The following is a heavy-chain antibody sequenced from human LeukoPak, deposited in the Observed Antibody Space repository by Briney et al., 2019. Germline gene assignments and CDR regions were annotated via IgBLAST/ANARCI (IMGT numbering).Heavy chain of an antibody. CDR3: TREKDYYDSSGYYRDAFDI. CDR1: GFTFSSYW. J-gene: IGHJ3*02. Sequence: PGGSLRLSCAASGFTFSSYWMHWVRQAPGKGQVWVSRINSDGSSTSYADSVKGRFTISRDNAKNTLYLQMNSLRAEDTAVYYCTREKDYYDSSGYYRDAFDIWGQGTKVTASS. CDR2: INSDGSST. D-gene: IGHD3-22*01. V-gene: IGHV3-74*01.